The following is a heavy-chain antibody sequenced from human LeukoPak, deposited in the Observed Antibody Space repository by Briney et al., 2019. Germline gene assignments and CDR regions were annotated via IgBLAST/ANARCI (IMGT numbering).Heavy chain of an antibody. CDR3: ARSLPGAIGAADF. J-gene: IGHJ4*02. CDR2: IYSSGST. V-gene: IGHV4-59*01. Sequence: PSETLSLTCNVSGGSIRGYYWSWIRQPPGKGLEWIGYIYSSGSTNYNPSLKSRVTMSVDTSKNHFSLKVTSMTAADTGVYYCARSLPGAIGAADFWGQGTLVTASA. CDR1: GGSIRGYY. D-gene: IGHD6-13*01.